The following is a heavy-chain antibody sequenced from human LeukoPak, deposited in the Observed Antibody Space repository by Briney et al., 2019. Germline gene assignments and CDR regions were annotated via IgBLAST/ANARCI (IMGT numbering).Heavy chain of an antibody. CDR2: IKTDGSQK. CDR1: GFTFNKYW. CDR3: AALDNGRDY. V-gene: IGHV3-7*01. Sequence: PGGSLRLSCAASGFTFNKYWMTWVRQAPGKGLEWVATIKTDGSQKYYVDSVKGRFSISRDNANNSLYLQMNSLRAEDTAVYYCAALDNGRDYWGQGTLVTVSS. D-gene: IGHD1-14*01. J-gene: IGHJ4*02.